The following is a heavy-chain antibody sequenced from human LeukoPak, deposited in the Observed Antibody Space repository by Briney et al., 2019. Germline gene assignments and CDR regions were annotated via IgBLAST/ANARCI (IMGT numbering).Heavy chain of an antibody. D-gene: IGHD6-19*01. V-gene: IGHV3-30*02. CDR1: GFTFSSYG. CDR3: ATRPSGIAVAGTLFDY. Sequence: GGSLRLSCAVSGFTFSSYGMHWVRQAPGKGLEWVAFIRYDGSIKYYADSVKGRFTISRDNSKNTLYLQMNSLRAEDTAVYYCATRPSGIAVAGTLFDYWGQGTLVTVSS. CDR2: IRYDGSIK. J-gene: IGHJ4*02.